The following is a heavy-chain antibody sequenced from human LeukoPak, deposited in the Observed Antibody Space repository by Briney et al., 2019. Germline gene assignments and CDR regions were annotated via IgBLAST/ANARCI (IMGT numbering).Heavy chain of an antibody. V-gene: IGHV3-48*01. CDR2: ISSSSSTI. Sequence: GGSLRLSCAASGFTFSSYSMNWVRKAPGKELEWVSYISSSSSTIYYADSVKGRFTISRDNAKNSLYLQMNSLRAEDTAVYYCARDRGLPYGDYLDYWGQGTLVTVSS. J-gene: IGHJ4*02. D-gene: IGHD4-17*01. CDR1: GFTFSSYS. CDR3: ARDRGLPYGDYLDY.